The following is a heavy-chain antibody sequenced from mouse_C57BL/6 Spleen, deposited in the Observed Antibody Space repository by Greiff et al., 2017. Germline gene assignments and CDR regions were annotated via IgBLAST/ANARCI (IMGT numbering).Heavy chain of an antibody. Sequence: EVQGVESGPELVKPGASVKISCKASGYSFTDYNMNWVKQSNGKSLEWIGVINPNYGTTSYNQKFKGKATLTVDQSSSTAYMQLNSLTSEDSAVYYCARSTTVVEDYAMDYWGQGTSVTVSS. J-gene: IGHJ4*01. V-gene: IGHV1-39*01. D-gene: IGHD1-1*01. CDR1: GYSFTDYN. CDR3: ARSTTVVEDYAMDY. CDR2: INPNYGTT.